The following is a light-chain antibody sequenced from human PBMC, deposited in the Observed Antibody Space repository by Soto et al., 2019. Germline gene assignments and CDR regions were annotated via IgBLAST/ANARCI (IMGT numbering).Light chain of an antibody. V-gene: IGLV1-40*01. J-gene: IGLJ1*01. CDR3: QSYDSSLCGYV. CDR1: SYNIGAGYD. CDR2: GNS. Sequence: VCGARGAGVNIKCTGSSYNIGAGYDVHWYQQLPGTAPKLLIYGNSNRPSGVPDRFSGSKSGTSASLAIAGLQAVDEADYFCQSYDSSLCGYVFGTGTKVTVL.